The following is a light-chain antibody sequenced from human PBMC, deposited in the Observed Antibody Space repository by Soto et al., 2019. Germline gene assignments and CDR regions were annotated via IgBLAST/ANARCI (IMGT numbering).Light chain of an antibody. J-gene: IGKJ3*01. CDR1: QSVSNSY. CDR2: DAS. Sequence: EFVLTQSPGTLSLSPGERATLSCRASQSVSNSYLAWYQQKPSQVPRLLIYDASTRATGIPDRFSGSGSGTDFTLTISRLEPEDFAVYYCQQYGSSAFTFGPGTKVDIK. V-gene: IGKV3-20*01. CDR3: QQYGSSAFT.